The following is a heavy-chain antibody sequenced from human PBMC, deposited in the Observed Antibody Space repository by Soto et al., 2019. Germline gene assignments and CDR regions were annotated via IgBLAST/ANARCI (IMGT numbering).Heavy chain of an antibody. CDR1: GFTVSSNY. D-gene: IGHD3-3*01. V-gene: IGHV3-53*01. J-gene: IGHJ6*02. CDR3: ARGGWSYGMDV. Sequence: GGSLRLSCAASGFTVSSNYMSWIRQAPGKGLEWVSVIYSGGSTCYADSEKGRFTISRDNSKNTLYHQMNSLRAEDTSVYYCARGGWSYGMDVWGQGTTVTVSS. CDR2: IYSGGST.